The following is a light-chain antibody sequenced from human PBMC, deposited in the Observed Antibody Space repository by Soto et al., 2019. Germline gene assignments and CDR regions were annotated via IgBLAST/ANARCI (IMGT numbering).Light chain of an antibody. CDR3: QQRGNRPPWT. CDR2: LAS. J-gene: IGKJ1*01. Sequence: EIVLTQSPATLSSFPGDRVTLSCRASHAVNTRLAWYQHKPGQAPSLLIYLASNRAAGVPARFSGSGSGTDFTLTISSLEPEDFAVYYCQQRGNRPPWTFGQGTKVDIK. V-gene: IGKV3-11*01. CDR1: HAVNTR.